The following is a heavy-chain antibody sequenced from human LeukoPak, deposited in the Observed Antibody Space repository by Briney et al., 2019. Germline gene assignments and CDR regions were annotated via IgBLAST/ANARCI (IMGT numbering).Heavy chain of an antibody. V-gene: IGHV3-11*01. CDR1: GFSFNDYY. CDR3: ARGPRVLAAGSYFFDY. J-gene: IGHJ4*02. D-gene: IGHD3-3*02. CDR2: INVNGGAM. Sequence: GGSLRLSCAASGFSFNDYYYSWVRQAPGKGLEWASFINVNGGAMYYADFVKGRFTISRQNAQNSVYLEMNSLRDEDTAVYYCARGPRVLAAGSYFFDYWGQGSLVTVSS.